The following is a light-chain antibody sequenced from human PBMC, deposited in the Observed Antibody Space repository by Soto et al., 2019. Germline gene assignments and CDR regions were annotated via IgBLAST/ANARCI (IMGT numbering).Light chain of an antibody. J-gene: IGKJ1*01. CDR1: QSVRSN. CDR2: GAS. CDR3: QQYNNWWT. V-gene: IGKV3-15*01. Sequence: IVMTQSPAPLSVSPGDRATLSCRANQSVRSNLAWYQQRPGQAPRILIYGASTRAAGVPARFSGSGSGTEFTLTISSLQSEDFAVYYCQQYNNWWTLGQGTKVDIK.